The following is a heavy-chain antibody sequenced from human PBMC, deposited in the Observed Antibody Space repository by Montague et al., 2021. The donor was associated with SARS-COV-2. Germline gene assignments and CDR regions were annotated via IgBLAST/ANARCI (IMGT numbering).Heavy chain of an antibody. J-gene: IGHJ4*02. CDR3: ARDAYIDVFGSYVDD. CDR2: HRGTI. D-gene: IGHD3-16*01. Sequence: HRGTINYNPSLKSRVTISVDKSKNNFFLRLSSVTAADTAIYFCARDAYIDVFGSYVDDWGQGTQVNVTS. V-gene: IGHV4-4*01.